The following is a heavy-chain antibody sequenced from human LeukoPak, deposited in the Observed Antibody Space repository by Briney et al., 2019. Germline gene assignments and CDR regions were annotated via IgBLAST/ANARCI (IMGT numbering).Heavy chain of an antibody. CDR2: ISSSSSTI. J-gene: IGHJ3*02. D-gene: IGHD3-22*01. CDR3: ARSDSSGYYYGAFDI. CDR1: GFTFSDHS. V-gene: IGHV3-48*01. Sequence: PGGSLRLSCAASGFTFSDHSMNWVRQAPGKGLEWVSYISSSSSTIYYADSVKGRFTISRDNAKNSLYLQMNSLRAEDTAVYYCARSDSSGYYYGAFDIWGQGTMVTVSS.